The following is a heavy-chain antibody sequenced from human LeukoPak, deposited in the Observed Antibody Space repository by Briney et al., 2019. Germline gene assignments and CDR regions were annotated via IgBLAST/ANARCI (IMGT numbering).Heavy chain of an antibody. J-gene: IGHJ4*02. CDR3: AKKGYYDGSGYYMYYFDH. CDR2: IGGSGSTT. D-gene: IGHD3-22*01. Sequence: PGGSLRLSCAASGFTFNNYAMSWVRQAPGKGLEWVSMIGGSGSTTYYANSVEGRFTISRDNYGRTLSLQMNSLRAEDTAVYYCAKKGYYDGSGYYMYYFDHWGQGTLVTVSS. V-gene: IGHV3-23*01. CDR1: GFTFNNYA.